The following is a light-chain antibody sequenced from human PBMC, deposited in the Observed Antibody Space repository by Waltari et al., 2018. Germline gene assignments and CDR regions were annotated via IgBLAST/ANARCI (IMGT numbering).Light chain of an antibody. Sequence: DIVMTQSPDSLAVSLGERATINCKSSQSLLHSSNNKNYLAGYQQKPGQPPELLFYWASTRESGVPDRFSGSGSGTDFTLTISSLQAEDVAVFYCQQYYSPPWTFGQGTKVEIK. CDR1: QSLLHSSNNKNY. V-gene: IGKV4-1*01. J-gene: IGKJ1*01. CDR3: QQYYSPPWT. CDR2: WAS.